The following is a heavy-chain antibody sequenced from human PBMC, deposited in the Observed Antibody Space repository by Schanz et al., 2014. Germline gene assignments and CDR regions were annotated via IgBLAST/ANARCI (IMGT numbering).Heavy chain of an antibody. V-gene: IGHV3-48*01. CDR3: ARDHTTESYYSAGPPIDY. CDR2: ITYNGGTI. Sequence: EVHLVESGGGLVQPGGSLRLSCAASGITFSSHSFNWVRQAPGKGLEWISYITYNGGTIYYADCVKGRFTISRDNAKNSLYLEMNSLRAEDTAVYYCARDHTTESYYSAGPPIDYWGQGTLLTVSS. D-gene: IGHD1-26*01. J-gene: IGHJ4*02. CDR1: GITFSSHS.